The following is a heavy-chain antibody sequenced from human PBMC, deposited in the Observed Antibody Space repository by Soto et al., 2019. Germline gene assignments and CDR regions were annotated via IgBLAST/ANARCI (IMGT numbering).Heavy chain of an antibody. J-gene: IGHJ4*02. CDR3: AKDGPYSGSYIGSFDY. CDR2: ISYDGSNK. Sequence: RSSRRLSCSASGFTFSSYGMNWVRQSPGTGLEWLAVISYDGSNKYYADCVNCRFTNYRDNSKNTLYLQINRLRAEDTAVYYCAKDGPYSGSYIGSFDYWGQGTLVTVSS. D-gene: IGHD1-26*01. V-gene: IGHV3-30*18. CDR1: GFTFSSYG.